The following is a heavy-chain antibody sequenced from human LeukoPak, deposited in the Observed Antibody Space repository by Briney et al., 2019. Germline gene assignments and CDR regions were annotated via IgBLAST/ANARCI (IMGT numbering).Heavy chain of an antibody. CDR3: ARGDGYYYYMDV. CDR1: GGSISSYY. CDR2: IYYSGST. D-gene: IGHD2-21*01. Sequence: SETLSLTCTVSGGSISSYYWSWIRQPPGKGLEWIGYIYYSGSTNYNPSLKSRVTISVDTSKNQFSLKLSSVTAADTAVYYCARGDGYYYYMDVWGKGTTVTVS. V-gene: IGHV4-59*01. J-gene: IGHJ6*03.